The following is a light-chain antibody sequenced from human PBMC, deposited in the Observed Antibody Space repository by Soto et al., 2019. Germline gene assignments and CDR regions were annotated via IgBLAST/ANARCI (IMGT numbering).Light chain of an antibody. CDR2: LAS. CDR3: QQYDSYSRT. V-gene: IGKV1-5*03. Sequence: DIQMTQSPSTLSASVGDRVTITCRASQSISSWLAWYQQKPGKAPKLLIYLASSLESGVPSRFSGSGSGTEFTLTISSLQPDDFATYYCQQYDSYSRTFGQRTKLEI. J-gene: IGKJ2*01. CDR1: QSISSW.